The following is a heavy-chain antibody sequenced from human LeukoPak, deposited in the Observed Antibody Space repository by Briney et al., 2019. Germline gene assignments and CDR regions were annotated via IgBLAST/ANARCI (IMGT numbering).Heavy chain of an antibody. CDR1: GGSISDYY. V-gene: IGHV4-59*01. CDR3: ARGDFCSKSNCYLRPMDV. D-gene: IGHD3-3*01. Sequence: SETLSLTCTVSGGSISDYYWNWIRQPPGKGLEWIGYIYYSGSTTYNPSLKSRVTMSVDTAKNQFSLKLRSVTAADTAVYYCARGDFCSKSNCYLRPMDVWGKGTPVTVSS. CDR2: IYYSGST. J-gene: IGHJ6*03.